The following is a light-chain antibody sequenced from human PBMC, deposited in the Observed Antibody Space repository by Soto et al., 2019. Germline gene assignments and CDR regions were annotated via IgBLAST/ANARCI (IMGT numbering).Light chain of an antibody. J-gene: IGKJ1*01. CDR2: AAS. V-gene: IGKV3D-15*01. CDR3: QQYGSSGT. Sequence: ETVMTQSPVTLSLSPGDTATLSCRASQGVSSHLAWHHKKPGQAPRLLIYAASTRATGIPASFSGSGSGTDFPLTISRLQSEDFAVYYCQQYGSSGTFGQGTKVDIK. CDR1: QGVSSH.